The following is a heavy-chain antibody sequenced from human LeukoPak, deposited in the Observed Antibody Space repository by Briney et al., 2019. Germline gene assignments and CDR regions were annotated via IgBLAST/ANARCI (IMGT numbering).Heavy chain of an antibody. CDR1: GFTFSSYA. Sequence: GGSLRLSCAASGFTFSSYAMSWVRQAPGKGLEWVSAISGSGGSTYYADSVKGRFTISRDNSRNTLYLQMNSLRAEDTAVYYCAKDLYGDYQHPDYWGQGTLVTVSS. CDR3: AKDLYGDYQHPDY. CDR2: ISGSGGST. J-gene: IGHJ4*02. D-gene: IGHD4-17*01. V-gene: IGHV3-23*01.